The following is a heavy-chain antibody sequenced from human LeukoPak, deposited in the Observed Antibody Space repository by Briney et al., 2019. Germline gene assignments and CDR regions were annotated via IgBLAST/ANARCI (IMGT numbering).Heavy chain of an antibody. D-gene: IGHD3-9*01. CDR2: IYSGGST. CDR3: ASTPPRYLGYFDY. J-gene: IGHJ4*02. V-gene: IGHV3-53*01. CDR1: GFTVSYNY. Sequence: PGGSLRLSCAASGFTVSYNYMSWVRQAPGKGLEWVSVIYSGGSTYYADSVKGRFTISRDNSKNTLCFQMNSLRAEDTAVYYCASTPPRYLGYFDYWGQGTLVTVSS.